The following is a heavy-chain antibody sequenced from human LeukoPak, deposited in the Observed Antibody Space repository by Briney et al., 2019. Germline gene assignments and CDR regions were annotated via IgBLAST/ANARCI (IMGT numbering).Heavy chain of an antibody. CDR2: ISAYNGNT. Sequence: ASVKVSCKASGYTFTSYGISWARQAPGQGLEWMGWISAYNGNTNYAQKLQGRVTMTTDTSTSTAYMELRSLRSDDTAVYYCARSASSSSWYYYYYYMDVWGKGTTVTVSS. J-gene: IGHJ6*03. CDR1: GYTFTSYG. V-gene: IGHV1-18*01. CDR3: ARSASSSSWYYYYYYMDV. D-gene: IGHD6-13*01.